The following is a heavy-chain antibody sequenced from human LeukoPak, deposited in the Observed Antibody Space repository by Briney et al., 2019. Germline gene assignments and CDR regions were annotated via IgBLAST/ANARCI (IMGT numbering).Heavy chain of an antibody. CDR2: ISGSGGST. J-gene: IGHJ4*02. V-gene: IGHV3-23*01. CDR1: GFTFSSYA. D-gene: IGHD6-13*01. CDR3: AKDQVKQQLVKTRFDY. Sequence: GGSLRLSCAASGFTFSSYAMSWVRQAPGKGLEWVSAISGSGGSTYYADSVKGRFTNSRDNSKNTLYLQMNSLRAEDTAVYYCAKDQVKQQLVKTRFDYWGQGTLVTVSS.